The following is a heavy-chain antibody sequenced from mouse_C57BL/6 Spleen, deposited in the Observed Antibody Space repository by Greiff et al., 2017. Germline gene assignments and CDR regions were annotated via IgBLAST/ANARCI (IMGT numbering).Heavy chain of an antibody. CDR2: IYPGDGDT. Sequence: QVHVKQSGPELVKPGASVKISCKASGYAFSSSWMNWVKQRPGKGLEWIGRIYPGDGDTNYNGKFKGKATLTADKSSSTAYMQLSSLTSEDSAVYFCAIIYYDYDEGYYAMDYWGQGTSVTVSS. J-gene: IGHJ4*01. CDR3: AIIYYDYDEGYYAMDY. D-gene: IGHD2-4*01. V-gene: IGHV1-82*01. CDR1: GYAFSSSW.